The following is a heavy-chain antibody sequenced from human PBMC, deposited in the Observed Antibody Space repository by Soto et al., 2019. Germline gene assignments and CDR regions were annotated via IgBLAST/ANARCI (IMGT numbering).Heavy chain of an antibody. D-gene: IGHD2-15*01. CDR3: ARASIVAFDI. CDR1: GDSVSSNIAA. J-gene: IGHJ3*02. Sequence: HSLSLTFAISGDSVSSNIAAWNWIRQSPSRGLEWLGRTYYRSKWYNDYSVSVKSRITINPDTSKNQFSLQLNSVTPEDTAVYYSARASIVAFDIWGQGTMVTASS. CDR2: TYYRSKWYN. V-gene: IGHV6-1*01.